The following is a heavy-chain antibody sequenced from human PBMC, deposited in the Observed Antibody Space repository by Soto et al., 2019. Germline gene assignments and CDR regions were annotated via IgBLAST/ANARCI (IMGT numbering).Heavy chain of an antibody. CDR2: IYTSGST. CDR1: GGSISSYY. V-gene: IGHV4-4*07. CDR3: ARMVYYDSSGYYGFSAGYFDY. D-gene: IGHD3-22*01. J-gene: IGHJ4*02. Sequence: PSETLSLTCTVSGGSISSYYWSWIRQPAGKGLEWIGRIYTSGSTNYNPSLKSRVTMSVDTSKNQFSLKLSSEIAADTAVYYCARMVYYDSSGYYGFSAGYFDYWGQGTLVTVSS.